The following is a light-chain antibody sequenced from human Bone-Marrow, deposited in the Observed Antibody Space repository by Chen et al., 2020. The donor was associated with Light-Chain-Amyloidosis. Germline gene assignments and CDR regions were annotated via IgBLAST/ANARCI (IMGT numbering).Light chain of an antibody. CDR2: EDE. J-gene: IGLJ3*02. CDR1: SGSIATNY. Sequence: NVMLTQPPSVADSPGKTVFIYCTRSSGSIATNYVQWYQQRPGSSPTPVIYEDEQRPSGVPDRFSGSIDSSCNAASTTISGLKTEDEADYYCQSYQGSSQGVFGGGTKLTVL. CDR3: QSYQGSSQGV. V-gene: IGLV6-57*01.